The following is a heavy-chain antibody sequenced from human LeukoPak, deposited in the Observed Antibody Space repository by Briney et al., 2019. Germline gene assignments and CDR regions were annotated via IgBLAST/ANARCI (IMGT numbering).Heavy chain of an antibody. V-gene: IGHV1-46*01. J-gene: IGHJ4*02. Sequence: ASVKVSCKASGYTFTSYYMHWARQAPGQGLEWMGIINPSGGSTSYAQKFQGRVTMTRDTSTSTVYMELSSLRSEDTAVYYCARANYYDSSGYSLYYFDYWGQGTLVTVSS. CDR3: ARANYYDSSGYSLYYFDY. D-gene: IGHD3-22*01. CDR1: GYTFTSYY. CDR2: INPSGGST.